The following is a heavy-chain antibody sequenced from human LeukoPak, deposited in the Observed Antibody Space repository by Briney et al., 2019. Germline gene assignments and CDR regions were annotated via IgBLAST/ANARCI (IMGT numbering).Heavy chain of an antibody. CDR3: AKGLGYCSGGSCGFDY. V-gene: IGHV3-23*01. Sequence: GGTLRLSCAASGFTFSSYGMSWVRQAPGKGLEWVSAISGSGGSTYYADSVKGRFTISRDNSKNTLYLQMNSLRAEDTAVYYCAKGLGYCSGGSCGFDYWGQGTLVTVSS. CDR2: ISGSGGST. CDR1: GFTFSSYG. D-gene: IGHD2-15*01. J-gene: IGHJ4*02.